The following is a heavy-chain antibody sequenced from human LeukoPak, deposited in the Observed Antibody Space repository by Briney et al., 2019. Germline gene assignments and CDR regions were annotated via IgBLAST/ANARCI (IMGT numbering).Heavy chain of an antibody. D-gene: IGHD3-10*01. Sequence: SETLSLTCAVSGYSISSGYYWGWIRQPPGKGLEWIGSIYHSGSTYYNPSLKSRVTISVDPSKNQFSLKLSSVTAADTAVYYCARDVTMVRGVLDMDVWGKGTTVTVSS. CDR1: GYSISSGYY. J-gene: IGHJ6*03. CDR3: ARDVTMVRGVLDMDV. V-gene: IGHV4-38-2*02. CDR2: IYHSGST.